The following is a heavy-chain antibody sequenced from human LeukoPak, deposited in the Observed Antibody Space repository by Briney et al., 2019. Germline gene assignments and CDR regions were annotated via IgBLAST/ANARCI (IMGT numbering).Heavy chain of an antibody. J-gene: IGHJ4*02. CDR3: AKDQAINYYDSSGYYDY. CDR1: GFTFSSYA. CDR2: ISGSGGST. D-gene: IGHD3-22*01. V-gene: IGHV3-23*01. Sequence: GGSLRLSCAASGFTFSSYAMSWVRQTPGKGLEWVSVISGSGGSTHYADSVKGRFTISRDNSKNTLYLQMNSLRAEDTAVYYCAKDQAINYYDSSGYYDYWGQGTLVTVSS.